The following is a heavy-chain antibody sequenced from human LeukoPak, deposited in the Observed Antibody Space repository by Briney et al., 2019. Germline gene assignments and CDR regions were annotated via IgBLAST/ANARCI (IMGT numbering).Heavy chain of an antibody. Sequence: GASVKVSCKASGYTFTGYYMHWVRQAPGQGLGWMGWINPNSGGTNYAQKFQGRVTMTRDTSISTAYMELSRLRSDDTAVYYCARARYKGREVVDLFDYWGQGTLVTVSS. CDR3: ARARYKGREVVDLFDY. J-gene: IGHJ4*02. D-gene: IGHD2-15*01. CDR2: INPNSGGT. V-gene: IGHV1-2*02. CDR1: GYTFTGYY.